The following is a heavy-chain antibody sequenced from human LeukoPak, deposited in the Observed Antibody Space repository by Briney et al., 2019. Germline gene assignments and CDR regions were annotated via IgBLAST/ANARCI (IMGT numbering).Heavy chain of an antibody. J-gene: IGHJ6*02. D-gene: IGHD3-9*01. CDR1: GGSISSSSYY. CDR3: ARSEYFDEYYYYGMDV. Sequence: SETLSLTCTVSGGSISSSSYYWGWIRQPPGKGLEWIGSIYYSGSTYYNPSLKSRVTMSVDTSKNQFSLKLSSVTAADTAVYYCARSEYFDEYYYYGMDVWGQGTTVTVSS. V-gene: IGHV4-39*07. CDR2: IYYSGST.